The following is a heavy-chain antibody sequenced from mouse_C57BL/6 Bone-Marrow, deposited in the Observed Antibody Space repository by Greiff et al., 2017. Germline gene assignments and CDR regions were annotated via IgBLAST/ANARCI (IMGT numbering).Heavy chain of an antibody. CDR1: GFTFSNYG. V-gene: IGHV5-17*01. J-gene: IGHJ4*01. CDR2: ISRGSSNT. Sequence: EVQVVESGGGLVKPGGSLKLSCAASGFTFSNYGMHWVRQAPEKGLEWVAYISRGSSNTYYADKVKGRFTISRDNAKNTLCLQMTSLRSEDTAMYYCARRGPPRAMDYWGQGTAVTVSS. CDR3: ARRGPPRAMDY.